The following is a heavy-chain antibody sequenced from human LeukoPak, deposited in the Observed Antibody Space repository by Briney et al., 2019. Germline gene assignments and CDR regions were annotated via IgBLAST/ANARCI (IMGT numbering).Heavy chain of an antibody. Sequence: SQTLSVTCALSGDSVASINGAWNWLRQSPSRGLEWLGRTYYRSKWYAVSMRGRITITPDTSKNQFSLQLNSVTPEDTAVYYCARDLGTSGWHTFDYWGQGTLVRVSS. CDR3: ARDLGTSGWHTFDY. CDR1: GDSVASINGA. V-gene: IGHV6-1*01. CDR2: TYYRSKW. D-gene: IGHD6-19*01. J-gene: IGHJ4*02.